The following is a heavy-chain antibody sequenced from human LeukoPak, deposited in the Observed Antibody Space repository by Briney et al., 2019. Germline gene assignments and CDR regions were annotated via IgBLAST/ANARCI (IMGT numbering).Heavy chain of an antibody. Sequence: GGSLRLSCAVSGFTFSSYSMNWVRQAPGQGLEWVSSISSSSGSYIYYADSVKGRFTISRDNPKNSLYLQMNSLRAEDTAVYYCARARPQQLVHGSAFDIWGQGTMVTVSS. D-gene: IGHD6-13*01. J-gene: IGHJ3*02. V-gene: IGHV3-21*01. CDR3: ARARPQQLVHGSAFDI. CDR2: ISSSSGSYI. CDR1: GFTFSSYS.